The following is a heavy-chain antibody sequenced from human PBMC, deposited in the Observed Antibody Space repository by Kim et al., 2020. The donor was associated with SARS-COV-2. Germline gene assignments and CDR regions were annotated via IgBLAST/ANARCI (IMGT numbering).Heavy chain of an antibody. D-gene: IGHD6-19*01. CDR3: AREAVAGSFDY. Sequence: NTRNSPKFQARVSITRETSATTAYLELSGLRSEDTAVYYCAREAVAGSFDYWGQGTLVTVSS. V-gene: IGHV1-3*01. CDR2: NT. J-gene: IGHJ4*02.